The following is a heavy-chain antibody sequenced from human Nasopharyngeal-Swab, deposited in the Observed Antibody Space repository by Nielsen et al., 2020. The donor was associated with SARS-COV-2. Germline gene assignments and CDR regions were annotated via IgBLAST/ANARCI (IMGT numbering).Heavy chain of an antibody. D-gene: IGHD5-18*01. CDR1: GDSISSCGHY. Sequence: LSLSCTVAGDSISSCGHYWILIRQHPGKGLDWIGYIYYTGGSYSNPSLTGRLTMSVDTSQNLFSLRLISVTAADTAVYYCARVGDTGMITFDHWGQGALVTVSS. CDR2: IYYTGGS. CDR3: ARVGDTGMITFDH. J-gene: IGHJ5*02. V-gene: IGHV4-31*03.